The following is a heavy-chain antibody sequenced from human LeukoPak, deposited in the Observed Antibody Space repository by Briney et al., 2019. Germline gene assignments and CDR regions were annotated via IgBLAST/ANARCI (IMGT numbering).Heavy chain of an antibody. CDR1: GDSISSGSYY. CDR3: ARDGDYFDY. J-gene: IGHJ4*02. Sequence: SETLSLTCTVSGDSISSGSYYWNWIRQHPGKGLEWIGNIYYSGSTNYNPSLKSRVTISVDTSKNQFSLKLSSVTAADTAVYYCARDGDYFDYWGQGTLVTVSS. CDR2: IYYSGST. V-gene: IGHV4-61*01. D-gene: IGHD3-3*01.